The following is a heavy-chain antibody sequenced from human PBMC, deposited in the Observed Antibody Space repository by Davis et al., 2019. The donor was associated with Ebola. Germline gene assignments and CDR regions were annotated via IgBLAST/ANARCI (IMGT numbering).Heavy chain of an antibody. D-gene: IGHD1-1*01. V-gene: IGHV4-59*01. CDR3: ARVLHTGTHDY. CDR1: SGSISSYY. CDR2: IYYSGST. J-gene: IGHJ4*02. Sequence: MPSETLSLTCTVSSGSISSYYWSWIRQPPGKGLEWIGYIYYSGSTNYNPSLKSRVTISVDTSKNQFSLKLSSVTAADTAIYSCARVLHTGTHDYWGQGTLVTVSS.